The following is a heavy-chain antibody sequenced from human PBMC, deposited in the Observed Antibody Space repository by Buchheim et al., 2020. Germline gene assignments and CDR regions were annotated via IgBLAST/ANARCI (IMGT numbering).Heavy chain of an antibody. D-gene: IGHD2-2*01. Sequence: DVQLVESGGGLVQPGGSLRLSCEASGFTFSDYSLTWVRQAPGKGLEWVSYISSSGTTRYYAASVQGRLTISRDNAEYSLYLQMNSLRAEDTAVYYCAREACSDTSCWFDPWGQGTL. V-gene: IGHV3-48*01. CDR2: ISSSGTTR. CDR3: AREACSDTSCWFDP. J-gene: IGHJ5*02. CDR1: GFTFSDYS.